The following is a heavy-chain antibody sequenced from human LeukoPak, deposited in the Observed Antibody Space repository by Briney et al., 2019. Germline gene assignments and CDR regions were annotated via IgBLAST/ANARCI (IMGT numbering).Heavy chain of an antibody. Sequence: GSLRLSCAASGFTFSSYEMNWVRQAPGKGLEWIGYIYYSGSTNYNPSLKSRVTISVDTSKNQFSLKLSSVTAADTAVYYCAKTYRYYDILTGYYPGYFDYWGQGTLVTVSS. D-gene: IGHD3-9*01. CDR1: GFTFSSYE. CDR3: AKTYRYYDILTGYYPGYFDY. V-gene: IGHV4-59*01. CDR2: IYYSGST. J-gene: IGHJ4*02.